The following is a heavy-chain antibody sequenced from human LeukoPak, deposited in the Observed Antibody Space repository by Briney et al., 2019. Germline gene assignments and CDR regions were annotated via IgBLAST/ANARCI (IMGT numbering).Heavy chain of an antibody. V-gene: IGHV1-69*04. D-gene: IGHD3-22*01. CDR1: GGTFSSYA. CDR3: ARDLDYDSSGYYPLGYFDY. Sequence: SVKVSCKASGGTFSSYAISWVRQAPGQGLEWMGRIIPILGIANYAQKFQGRVTITADKSTSTAYMELSSLRSEDTAVYYCARDLDYDSSGYYPLGYFDYWGQGTLVTVSS. J-gene: IGHJ4*02. CDR2: IIPILGIA.